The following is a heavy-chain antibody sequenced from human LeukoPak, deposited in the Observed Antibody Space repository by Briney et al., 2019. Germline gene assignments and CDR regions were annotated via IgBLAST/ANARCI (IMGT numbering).Heavy chain of an antibody. V-gene: IGHV3-7*02. Sequence: PGGSLRLSCAASGFTFSNIWMSWVRHAPGKGLEWVANIKHDGSETNYVDSVKGRFTISRDNAKNSLHLQMNSLRAEDTAVYYCAKNGGPHGMDVWGQGTTVTVSS. CDR3: AKNGGPHGMDV. D-gene: IGHD3-10*01. CDR1: GFTFSNIW. J-gene: IGHJ6*02. CDR2: IKHDGSET.